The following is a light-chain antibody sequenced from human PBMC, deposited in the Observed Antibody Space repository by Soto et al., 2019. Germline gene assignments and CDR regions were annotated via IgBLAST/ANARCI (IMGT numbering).Light chain of an antibody. CDR3: T. CDR2: GAS. V-gene: IGKV3-20*01. Sequence: EIVLTQSPGTLSLSPGERATLSCRASQSVSSSYLAWYQQKPGQAPRLLIYGASSRATGIPDRFSGSGSGIDFTLTISRLEPEAFAVYLRTFGQGTKVEIK. J-gene: IGKJ1*01. CDR1: QSVSSSY.